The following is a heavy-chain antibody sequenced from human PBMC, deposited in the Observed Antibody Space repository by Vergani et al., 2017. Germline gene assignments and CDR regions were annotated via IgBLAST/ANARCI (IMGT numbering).Heavy chain of an antibody. D-gene: IGHD6-13*01. CDR3: ASTTPIAGEDYFDY. V-gene: IGHV3-7*01. J-gene: IGHJ4*02. CDR2: IKQDGSEK. Sequence: EVQLVESGGGLVQPGGSLRLSCAASGFTFSSYWMSWVRQAPGKGLEWVANIKQDGSEKYYVYSVKGRFTISRDNAKNSLYLQMNSLRAEDTAVYYCASTTPIAGEDYFDYWGQGTLVTVSS. CDR1: GFTFSSYW.